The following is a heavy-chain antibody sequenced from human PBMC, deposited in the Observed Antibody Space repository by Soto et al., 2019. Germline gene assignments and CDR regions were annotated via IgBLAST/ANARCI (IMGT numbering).Heavy chain of an antibody. CDR2: IRKDGSYK. CDR3: ARESSAWYQPTDQ. V-gene: IGHV3-30-3*01. J-gene: IGHJ4*02. Sequence: QVQLVESGGGVVKPGRSLRLSCVGSGFSFSSHALHWGRQAPGKGLEWVAVIRKDGSYKKYADAVRGRFTISRDNSENTLHLQMNSLRAEETAGYYGARESSAWYQPTDQWVQGTRVTVSS. D-gene: IGHD6-19*01. CDR1: GFSFSSHA.